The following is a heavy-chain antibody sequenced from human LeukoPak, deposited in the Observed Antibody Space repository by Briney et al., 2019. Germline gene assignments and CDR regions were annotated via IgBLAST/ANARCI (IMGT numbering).Heavy chain of an antibody. D-gene: IGHD7-27*01. J-gene: IGHJ6*02. V-gene: IGHV1-2*02. CDR2: INPNSGGT. CDR3: ANQGLSWDYYYYGMDV. CDR1: GYTFTGYY. Sequence: GASVKVSCKASGYTFTGYYMHWVRQAPGQGLEWMGWINPNSGGTNYAQKFQGRVAMTRDTSISTAYMELSRLRSDDTAVYYCANQGLSWDYYYYGMDVWGQGTTVTVSS.